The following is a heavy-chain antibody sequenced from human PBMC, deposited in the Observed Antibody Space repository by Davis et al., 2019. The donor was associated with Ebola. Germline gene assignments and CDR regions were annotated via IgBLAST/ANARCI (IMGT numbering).Heavy chain of an antibody. CDR1: GGSFSGYY. D-gene: IGHD5-18*01. CDR3: ARGPRYSYKGLNWFDP. Sequence: MPSETLSLTCAVYGGSFSGYYWSWIRQPPGKGLEWIGEINHSGSTNYNPSLKSRVTISVDTSKNQFSLKLSSVTAADTAVYYCARGPRYSYKGLNWFDPWGQGTLLTVSS. V-gene: IGHV4-34*01. J-gene: IGHJ5*02. CDR2: INHSGST.